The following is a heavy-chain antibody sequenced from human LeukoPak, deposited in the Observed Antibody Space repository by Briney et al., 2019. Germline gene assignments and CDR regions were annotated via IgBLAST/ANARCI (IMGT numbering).Heavy chain of an antibody. CDR3: ASHYDTSGYHYFDF. V-gene: IGHV3-30-3*01. CDR2: ISYDGTNK. CDR1: GFTLSSYA. Sequence: GGSLRLSCAASGFTLSSYAMHWVRQAPGKGLEWVAVISYDGTNKYSADSVKGRFTISRDNSKDTLYLEMNSLKAEDTAVYYCASHYDTSGYHYFDFRGQGTLVTVSS. D-gene: IGHD3-22*01. J-gene: IGHJ4*02.